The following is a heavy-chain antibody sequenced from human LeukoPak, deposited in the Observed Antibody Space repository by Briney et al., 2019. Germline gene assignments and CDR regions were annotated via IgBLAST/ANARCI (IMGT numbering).Heavy chain of an antibody. CDR2: MNPNSGNT. J-gene: IGHJ6*02. V-gene: IGHV1-8*01. D-gene: IGHD3-10*01. CDR1: GYTFTSYD. CDR3: ARGHPEDVLLWFGELLKYYYYYGMDV. Sequence: ASVKVSCKASGYTFTSYDINWVRQATGQGLEWMGWMNPNSGNTGYAQKFQGRVTMTRNTPISTAYMELSSLRSEDTAVYYCARGHPEDVLLWFGELLKYYYYYGMDVWGQGTTVTVSS.